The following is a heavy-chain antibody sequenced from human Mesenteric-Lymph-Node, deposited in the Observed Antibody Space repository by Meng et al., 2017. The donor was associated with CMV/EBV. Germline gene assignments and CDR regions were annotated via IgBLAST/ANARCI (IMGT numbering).Heavy chain of an antibody. V-gene: IGHV3-20*04. J-gene: IGHJ4*02. CDR2: LNWNGVSA. D-gene: IGHD3-10*01. CDR1: GFKFDDEA. Sequence: GGSLRLSCVVAGFKFDDEAMSWVRQVAGKGLEWVSGLNWNGVSAGYADSVKGRFIISRDNAKKTLYLQMNRLRAEDTALYYCARNKSNYLDSWGRGTLVTVSS. CDR3: ARNKSNYLDS.